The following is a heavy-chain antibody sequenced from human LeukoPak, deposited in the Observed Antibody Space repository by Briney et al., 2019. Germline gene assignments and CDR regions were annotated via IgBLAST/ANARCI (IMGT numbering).Heavy chain of an antibody. CDR1: GIIFSTYG. D-gene: IGHD3-3*01. CDR3: ARAVGPFDY. V-gene: IGHV3-33*01. CDR2: IWYDGSNK. Sequence: GGSLRLSCAATGIIFSTYGMHLVRQAPGKGLEWVAVIWYDGSNKYYGDSVKGRFTISRDNSKNTLYLQMSTLRVEDTAVYYCARAVGPFDYWGQGTLVTVSS. J-gene: IGHJ4*02.